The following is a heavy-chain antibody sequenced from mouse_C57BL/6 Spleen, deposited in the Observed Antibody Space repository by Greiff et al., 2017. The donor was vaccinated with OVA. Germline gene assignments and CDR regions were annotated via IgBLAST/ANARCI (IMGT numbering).Heavy chain of an antibody. J-gene: IGHJ2*01. CDR3: AAVFITTVVSFDY. D-gene: IGHD1-1*01. CDR2: INPNNGGT. Sequence: VQLQQSGPELVKPGASVKISCKASGYTFTDYYMNWVKQSHGKSLEWIGDINPNNGGTSYNQKFKGKATLTVVKSSSTAYMELRSLTSEDSAVYYCAAVFITTVVSFDYWGQGTTLTVSS. CDR1: GYTFTDYY. V-gene: IGHV1-26*01.